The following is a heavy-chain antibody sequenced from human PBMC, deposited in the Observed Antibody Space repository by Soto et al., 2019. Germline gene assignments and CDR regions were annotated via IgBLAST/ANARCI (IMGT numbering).Heavy chain of an antibody. D-gene: IGHD3-9*01. CDR2: ISGSGGST. Sequence: SCAASGFTFSSYAMSWVRQAPGKGLEWVSAISGSGGSTYYADSVKGRFTISRDNSKNTLYLQMNSLRAEDTAVYYCANHFDYEILTGYYNGPSFDYWGQGTLVTVSS. J-gene: IGHJ4*02. CDR1: GFTFSSYA. CDR3: ANHFDYEILTGYYNGPSFDY. V-gene: IGHV3-23*01.